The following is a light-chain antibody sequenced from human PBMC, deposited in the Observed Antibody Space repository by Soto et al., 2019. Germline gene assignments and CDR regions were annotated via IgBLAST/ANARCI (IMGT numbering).Light chain of an antibody. Sequence: ELEITQSPATLSVSRGRGANVSCMASQSVSSNLAWYQQKPGQAPRLLIYGASTRATGIPARFSGSGSGTESTHSCCSLQSEDFAVYYCQQYGSSQSTFGGGTKVDIK. CDR3: QQYGSSQST. V-gene: IGKV3-15*01. CDR1: QSVSSN. J-gene: IGKJ4*01. CDR2: GAS.